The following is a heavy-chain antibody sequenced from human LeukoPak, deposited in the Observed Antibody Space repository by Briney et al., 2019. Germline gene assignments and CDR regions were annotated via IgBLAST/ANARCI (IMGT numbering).Heavy chain of an antibody. J-gene: IGHJ4*02. CDR2: IYTGGST. Sequence: PSETLSLTCTVSGGSISGYYWSWVRQPAGKGLEWIGRIYTGGSTNYNPSLKSRVTISVDTSKNQFSLKLSSMTAADTAVYYCARVACSGGSCYNFDYWGQGSLVTVSS. CDR3: ARVACSGGSCYNFDY. CDR1: GGSISGYY. D-gene: IGHD2-15*01. V-gene: IGHV4-4*07.